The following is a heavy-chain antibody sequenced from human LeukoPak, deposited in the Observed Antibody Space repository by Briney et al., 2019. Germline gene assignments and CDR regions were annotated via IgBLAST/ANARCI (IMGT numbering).Heavy chain of an antibody. V-gene: IGHV3-9*01. CDR2: ISWNSGSI. Sequence: PGGSLRLSCAASGFTFDDYAMHWVRHAPGKGLEWVSGISWNSGSIGYADSVKGRFTISRDNAKNSLYLQMNSLRAEDTALYYCAKGPYYYDSSGAYHYFDYWGQGTLVTVSS. CDR3: AKGPYYYDSSGAYHYFDY. CDR1: GFTFDDYA. D-gene: IGHD3-22*01. J-gene: IGHJ4*02.